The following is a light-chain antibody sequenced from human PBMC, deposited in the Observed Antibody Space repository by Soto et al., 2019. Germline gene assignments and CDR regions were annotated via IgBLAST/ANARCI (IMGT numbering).Light chain of an antibody. V-gene: IGKV3-20*01. J-gene: IGKJ1*01. CDR1: QSVTSNN. Sequence: EIVLTQSPATLSLSPGERATLSCRASQSVTSNNLAWYQQKPGQAPRLLIYGASTRATGIPDRFSGSGSGTDFTLTVSRLEPEDFAVYYCQQYNKWPWTFGQGTKVDIK. CDR2: GAS. CDR3: QQYNKWPWT.